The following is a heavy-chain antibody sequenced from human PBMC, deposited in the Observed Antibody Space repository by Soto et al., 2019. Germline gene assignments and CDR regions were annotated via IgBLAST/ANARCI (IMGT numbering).Heavy chain of an antibody. CDR1: GGAISSGGYY. D-gene: IGHD3-22*01. CDR3: ARGYYDSSGYRYGMDV. J-gene: IGHJ6*02. CDR2: IYYSGST. Sequence: TSETLSLTCTVSGGAISSGGYYWSWIRQHPVKGLEWIVYIYYSGSTYYNPSLKSRVTISVDTSKNQFSLKLSSVTAADTAVYYCARGYYDSSGYRYGMDVWGQGTTGTVSS. V-gene: IGHV4-31*03.